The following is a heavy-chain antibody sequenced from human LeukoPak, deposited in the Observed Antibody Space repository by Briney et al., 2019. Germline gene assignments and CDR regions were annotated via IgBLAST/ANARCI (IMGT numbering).Heavy chain of an antibody. CDR2: IYYSGST. CDR1: GGCISSYY. J-gene: IGHJ4*02. D-gene: IGHD6-19*01. CDR3: ARVKDPSGWYSYFDY. V-gene: IGHV4-59*01. Sequence: SETLSLTCTVFGGCISSYYWSWIRQPPGKGLEWIGYIYYSGSTNYNPSLKSRVTISVDTSKNQFSLKLSSVTAADTAVYYCARVKDPSGWYSYFDYWGQGTLVTVSS.